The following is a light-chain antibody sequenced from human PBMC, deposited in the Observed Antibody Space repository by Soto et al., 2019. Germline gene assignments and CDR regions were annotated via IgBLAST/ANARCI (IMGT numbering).Light chain of an antibody. J-gene: IGKJ5*01. V-gene: IGKV1-39*01. CDR3: QQSYSTPIT. CDR1: QTISTY. CDR2: AAS. Sequence: DIQMTQSPSSLSASVGDRVTITCRASQTISTYLNWYQQKPGKATNLLIYAASSLQSGVPSRFSGSGSGTDFTLTISSLQPANFATYYCQQSYSTPITFGQGTRLEIK.